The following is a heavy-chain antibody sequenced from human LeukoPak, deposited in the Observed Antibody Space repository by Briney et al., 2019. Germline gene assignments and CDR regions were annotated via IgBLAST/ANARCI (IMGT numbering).Heavy chain of an antibody. D-gene: IGHD6-6*01. CDR1: GDSITSGGFY. V-gene: IGHV4-31*03. CDR3: ARRTLAARPDEDWFDP. J-gene: IGHJ5*02. Sequence: SETLSLTCTVSGDSITSGGFYWSWIRQLPGKGLEWIGSIYSSGGSYYKPSRKSRVAISVETSKNQFSLKLTSVTAADTAVYYCARRTLAARPDEDWFDPWGQGTLVAVSS. CDR2: IYSSGGS.